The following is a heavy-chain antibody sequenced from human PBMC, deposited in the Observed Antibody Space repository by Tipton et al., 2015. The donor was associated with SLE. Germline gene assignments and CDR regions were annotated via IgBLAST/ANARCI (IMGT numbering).Heavy chain of an antibody. CDR1: GGSFSGYY. J-gene: IGHJ4*02. D-gene: IGHD2-15*01. V-gene: IGHV4-34*01. CDR2: INHSGST. Sequence: GLVKPSETLSLTCAVYGGSFSGYYWSWIRQPPGKGLERIGEINHSGSTNYNPSLKSRVTISVDTSKNQFSLKLSSVTTADTAVYYCASQNGEGYCSGGSCPGDWGQGTLVTVSS. CDR3: ASQNGEGYCSGGSCPGD.